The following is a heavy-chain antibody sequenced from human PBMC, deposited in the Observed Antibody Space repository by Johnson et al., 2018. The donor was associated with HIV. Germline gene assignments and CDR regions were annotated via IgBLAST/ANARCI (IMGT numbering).Heavy chain of an antibody. V-gene: IGHV3-30*04. CDR2: ISYDGTNK. J-gene: IGHJ3*02. CDR1: EFTFSNYA. Sequence: QEQLVESRGGLIQPGRSLRLSCAASEFTFSNYAIHWVRQAPGKGLEWVAVISYDGTNKYYADLVKGRFTISRDNSRNTLYLQMNLLRPEDTAVYYCASGVTARAPVFIWGQGTMVTVSS. D-gene: IGHD6-6*01. CDR3: ASGVTARAPVFI.